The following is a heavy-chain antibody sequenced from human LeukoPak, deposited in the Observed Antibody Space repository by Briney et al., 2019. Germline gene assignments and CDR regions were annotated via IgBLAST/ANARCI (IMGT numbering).Heavy chain of an antibody. CDR1: GFTFRSYA. CDR2: ISYDGSNK. J-gene: IGHJ4*02. D-gene: IGHD3-22*01. V-gene: IGHV3-30-3*01. CDR3: ASLAYYDSSGYLLTLFDY. Sequence: PGGSLRLSCAASGFTFRSYAMHWVRQAPGKGLEWVAVISYDGSNKYYADSVKGRFTISRDNSKNTLYLQMNSLRAEDTAVYYCASLAYYDSSGYLLTLFDYWGQGTLVTVSS.